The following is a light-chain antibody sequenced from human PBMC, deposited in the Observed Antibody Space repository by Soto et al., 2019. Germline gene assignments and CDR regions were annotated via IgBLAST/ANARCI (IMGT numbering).Light chain of an antibody. CDR2: DVS. CDR3: SSYTSSSTLV. Sequence: QSALTQPASVPGSPGQSITISCTGSSSDIGTNNYVSWYQQYPGKAPKLMIYDVSARLSGVSDRFSGSKSGNTASLTISGLQADDEADYYCSSYTSSSTLVFGGGTKLTVL. CDR1: SSDIGTNNY. V-gene: IGLV2-14*01. J-gene: IGLJ2*01.